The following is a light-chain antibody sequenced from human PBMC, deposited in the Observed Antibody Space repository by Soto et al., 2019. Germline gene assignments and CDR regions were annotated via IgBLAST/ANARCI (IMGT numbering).Light chain of an antibody. CDR2: EVS. CDR3: SSYTSSRTVI. J-gene: IGLJ2*01. Sequence: QSALTQPPSASGSPGQSVTISCTGTSSDVGGYNYVSWYQQHPGKAPKVMIYEVSKRPSGVPDRFSGSKSGNTASLTVSGLQAEDEADYYCSSYTSSRTVIFGGGTKVTVL. V-gene: IGLV2-8*01. CDR1: SSDVGGYNY.